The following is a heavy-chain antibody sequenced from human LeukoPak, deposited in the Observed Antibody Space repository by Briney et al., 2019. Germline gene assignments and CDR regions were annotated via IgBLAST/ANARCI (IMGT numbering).Heavy chain of an antibody. J-gene: IGHJ6*03. CDR2: IYTSGST. CDR1: GGSISSYY. CDR3: AKDEAYCGGDCYSDYYYYYMDV. D-gene: IGHD2-21*02. V-gene: IGHV4-4*07. Sequence: PSETLSLTCTVSGGSISSYYWSWIRQPAGKGLEWIGRIYTSGSTNYNPSLKSRVTMSVDTSKNQFSLKLSSVTAADTAVYYCAKDEAYCGGDCYSDYYYYYMDVWGKGTTVTVSS.